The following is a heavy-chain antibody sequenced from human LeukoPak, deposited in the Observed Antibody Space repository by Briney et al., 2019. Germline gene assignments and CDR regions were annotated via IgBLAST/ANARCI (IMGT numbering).Heavy chain of an antibody. Sequence: GASVKVSCKASGGTFSSYAISWVRQAPGQGLEWMGGIIPIFGTANYAQKFQGRVTITADESTSTAYMELSSLRSEDTAVYYCARVSRPRGVIIRDWGQGTLVTVSS. CDR2: IIPIFGTA. D-gene: IGHD3-10*01. CDR3: ARVSRPRGVIIRD. J-gene: IGHJ4*02. V-gene: IGHV1-69*13. CDR1: GGTFSSYA.